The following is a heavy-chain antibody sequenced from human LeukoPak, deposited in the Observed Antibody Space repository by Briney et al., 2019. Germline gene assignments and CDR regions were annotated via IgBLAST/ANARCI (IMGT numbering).Heavy chain of an antibody. Sequence: SETLSLTCAVYGGSFSGYYWSWIRQPPGKGLEWIGEINHSGTTYYNPSLKSRVTISVDTSKNQFSLKLSSVTAADTAVYYCARFPHYYDSSNSYVRFYFDYWAQGSLVTVSS. J-gene: IGHJ4*02. CDR1: GGSFSGYY. V-gene: IGHV4-34*01. D-gene: IGHD3-22*01. CDR2: INHSGTT. CDR3: ARFPHYYDSSNSYVRFYFDY.